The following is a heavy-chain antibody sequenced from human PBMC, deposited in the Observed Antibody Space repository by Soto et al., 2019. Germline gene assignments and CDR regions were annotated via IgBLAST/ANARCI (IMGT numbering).Heavy chain of an antibody. CDR3: ARARRSVPAAITTWFDP. CDR1: GGSISIGGYS. V-gene: IGHV4-30-2*01. Sequence: SETLSLTCAVSGGSISIGGYSWSWIRHPPGKGLEWIGYIYHSGSTYYNPSLRSRVTISVDRSKNQFSLKLSSVTAADTAVYYCARARRSVPAAITTWFDPWGREPWSPSPQ. J-gene: IGHJ5*02. D-gene: IGHD2-2*02. CDR2: IYHSGST.